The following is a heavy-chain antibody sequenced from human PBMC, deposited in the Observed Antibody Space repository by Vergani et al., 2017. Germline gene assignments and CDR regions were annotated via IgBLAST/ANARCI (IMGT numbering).Heavy chain of an antibody. CDR1: GGTFSSYA. V-gene: IGHV1-69*10. CDR2: IIPIFGIA. D-gene: IGHD2-21*02. CDR3: ASVSYCGGDCYSDTFD. J-gene: IGHJ4*02. Sequence: QVQLVQSGAEVKKPGASVKVSCKASGGTFSSYAISWVRQAPGQGLEWMGGIIPIFGIASYAQKFQGRVTITADKSTSTAYMELSSLRSEDTAVYYCASVSYCGGDCYSDTFDWGQGTLVTVSS.